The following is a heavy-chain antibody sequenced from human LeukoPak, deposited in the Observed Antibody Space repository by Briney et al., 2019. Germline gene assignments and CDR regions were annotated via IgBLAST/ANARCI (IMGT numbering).Heavy chain of an antibody. CDR3: AKDRSNWFDP. J-gene: IGHJ5*02. V-gene: IGHV3-21*01. CDR1: GFTFSSYG. CDR2: ISSSSSYI. Sequence: GGSLRLSCAASGFTFSSYGMSWVRQAPGKGLEWVSSISSSSSYIYYADSVKGRFTISRDNSKNTVYLQMSSLRTEDTAVYYCAKDRSNWFDPWGQGTLVTVSS.